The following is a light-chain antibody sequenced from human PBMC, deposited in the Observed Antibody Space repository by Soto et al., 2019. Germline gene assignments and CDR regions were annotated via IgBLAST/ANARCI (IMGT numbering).Light chain of an antibody. J-gene: IGLJ2*01. CDR3: SSYTSRSTLV. V-gene: IGLV2-14*01. CDR2: DVS. Sequence: QSALTQPASVSGSPGQSITISCTGTSSDVGGYNYVSWYQQHPGKAPKLMIYDVSNRPSGVSNRFSGYTSGNTASLTISGLQAEDEADYYCSSYTSRSTLVFGGGTKVTVL. CDR1: SSDVGGYNY.